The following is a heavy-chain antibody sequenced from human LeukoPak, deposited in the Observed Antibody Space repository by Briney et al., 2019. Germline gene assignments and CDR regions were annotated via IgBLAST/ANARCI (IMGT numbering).Heavy chain of an antibody. CDR3: ARVAYCGGDCYYFDY. V-gene: IGHV4-59*01. J-gene: IGHJ4*02. CDR2: IYYSGST. D-gene: IGHD2-21*02. CDR1: GGSFGGYY. Sequence: PSETLSLTCAVYGGSFGGYYWSWIRQPPGKGLEWIGYIYYSGSTNYNPSLKSRVTISVDTSKNQFSLKLSSVTAADTAVYYCARVAYCGGDCYYFDYWGQGTLVTVSS.